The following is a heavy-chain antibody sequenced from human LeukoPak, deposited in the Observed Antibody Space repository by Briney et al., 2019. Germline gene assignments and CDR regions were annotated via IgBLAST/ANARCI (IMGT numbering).Heavy chain of an antibody. D-gene: IGHD3-22*01. V-gene: IGHV3-21*01. J-gene: IGHJ4*02. CDR2: ISGSSLYI. Sequence: PGGSLRLSCAASGFTFSPYSMNWVRQAPGKGLEWVSSISGSSLYIYYADSVKGRFTIPRDNAKNSLYLQMNSLRAEDTAVYYCARDPPYYDSSGYYYDYWGQGALVTLSS. CDR1: GFTFSPYS. CDR3: ARDPPYYDSSGYYYDY.